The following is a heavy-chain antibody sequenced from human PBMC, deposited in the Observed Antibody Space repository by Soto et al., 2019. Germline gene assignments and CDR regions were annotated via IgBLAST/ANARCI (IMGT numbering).Heavy chain of an antibody. Sequence: PSETLSLTCAVYGGSFSGYYWSWIRQPPGKGLEWIGEINHSGSTNYNPSLKSRVTISVDTSKNQFSLKLSSVTAADTAVYYCARGYRIFGYYYYGMDVWGQGTTVTVSS. V-gene: IGHV4-34*01. D-gene: IGHD2-15*01. CDR3: ARGYRIFGYYYYGMDV. J-gene: IGHJ6*02. CDR1: GGSFSGYY. CDR2: INHSGST.